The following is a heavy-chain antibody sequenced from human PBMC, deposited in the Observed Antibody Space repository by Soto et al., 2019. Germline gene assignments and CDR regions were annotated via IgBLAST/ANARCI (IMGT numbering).Heavy chain of an antibody. J-gene: IGHJ5*02. D-gene: IGHD3-22*01. CDR1: GFTFSSYA. CDR3: AKHGIHYYDSSGFLNWFDP. CDR2: ISGSGDST. V-gene: IGHV3-23*01. Sequence: EVQLLESGGDLVQPGGSLRLSCAASGFTFSSYAMSWVRQAPGKGLEWVSVISGSGDSTYYADSVKGRFTISRDNSKNTVYLQMISLRAEDTAKYYCAKHGIHYYDSSGFLNWFDPWGQGTLVTVSS.